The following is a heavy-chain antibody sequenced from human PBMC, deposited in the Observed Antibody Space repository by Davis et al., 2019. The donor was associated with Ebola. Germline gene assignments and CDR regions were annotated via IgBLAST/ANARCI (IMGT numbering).Heavy chain of an antibody. CDR1: GGSISSYY. V-gene: IGHV4-59*01. CDR3: AGAWFGELNNPYYFDY. J-gene: IGHJ4*02. Sequence: PSETLSLTCTVSGGSISSYYWSWIRQPPGKGLEWIGYIYYSGSTNYNPSLKSRVTISVDTSKNQFSLKLSSVTAADTAVYYCAGAWFGELNNPYYFDYWGQGTLVTVSS. CDR2: IYYSGST. D-gene: IGHD3-10*01.